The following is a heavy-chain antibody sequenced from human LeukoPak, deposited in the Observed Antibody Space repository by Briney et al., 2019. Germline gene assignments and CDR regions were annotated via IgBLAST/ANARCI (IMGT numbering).Heavy chain of an antibody. V-gene: IGHV4-30-4*08. Sequence: PSETLSLTCTVSGGSISSGDYYWSWIRQPPGKGLEWIVYIYYSGSTYYNPSLKSRVTISVYTSKNQFSLKLSSVTAADTAVYYCAREQECSSTSCYKRAGFDPWGQGTLVTVSS. CDR3: AREQECSSTSCYKRAGFDP. J-gene: IGHJ5*02. CDR1: GGSISSGDYY. D-gene: IGHD2-2*02. CDR2: IYYSGST.